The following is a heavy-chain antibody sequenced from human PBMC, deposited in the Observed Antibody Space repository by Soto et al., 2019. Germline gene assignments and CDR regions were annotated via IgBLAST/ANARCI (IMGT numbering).Heavy chain of an antibody. CDR3: ARDGGGSYLGY. CDR1: GFTFSSYG. J-gene: IGHJ4*02. CDR2: IWYDGSNK. D-gene: IGHD1-26*01. V-gene: IGHV3-33*01. Sequence: QVQLVESGGGVVQPGRSLRLSCAASGFTFSSYGMHWVRQAPGKGLEWVAVIWYDGSNKYYADSVKRRFTISRDNSKNTLYLQMNSLRAEDTAVYYCARDGGGSYLGYWGQGTLVTVSS.